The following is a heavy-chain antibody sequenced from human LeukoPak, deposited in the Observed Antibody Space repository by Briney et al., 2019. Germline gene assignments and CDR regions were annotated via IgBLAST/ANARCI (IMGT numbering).Heavy chain of an antibody. CDR2: IYYSGST. CDR3: ARQSTWFGPRGGREFDY. CDR1: GGSISSSSYY. V-gene: IGHV4-39*01. Sequence: SETLSLTCTVSGGSISSSSYYWGWIRQPPGKGLEWIGSIYYSGSTYYNPSLKSRVTISVDTSKNQFSLKLSSVTAADTAVYYCARQSTWFGPRGGREFDYWGQGTLVTVSS. J-gene: IGHJ4*02. D-gene: IGHD3-10*01.